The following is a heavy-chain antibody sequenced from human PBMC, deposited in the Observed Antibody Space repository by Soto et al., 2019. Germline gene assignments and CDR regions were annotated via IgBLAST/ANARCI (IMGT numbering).Heavy chain of an antibody. J-gene: IGHJ4*02. CDR1: GGSISSYY. CDR2: IYYSGST. D-gene: IGHD2-8*01. CDR3: ARDVADCTNGVCYDY. V-gene: IGHV4-59*01. Sequence: SETLSLTCTVSGGSISSYYWSWIRQPPGKGLEWIGYIYYSGSTNYNPSLKSRVTISVDTSKNQFSLKLSSVTAADTAVYYCARDVADCTNGVCYDYWGQGTLVTVSS.